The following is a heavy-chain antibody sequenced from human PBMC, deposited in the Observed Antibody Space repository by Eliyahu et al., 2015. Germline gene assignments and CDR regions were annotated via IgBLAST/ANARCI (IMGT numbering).Heavy chain of an antibody. J-gene: IGHJ4*02. V-gene: IGHV4-30-4*01. CDR3: VRSNTNYARFDY. CDR1: GGSXSGGDYY. CDR2: IYSSGNS. D-gene: IGHD2-8*01. Sequence: QVQLQESGPGLVKPAQTLSLTCTVSGGSXSGGDYYWSWLRQPPGKGLDWIGYIYSSGNSEYKPSLNSRVTISRDTSKNQFSLQLRSVTAADTALYYCVRSNTNYARFDYWGRGTLVTVSS.